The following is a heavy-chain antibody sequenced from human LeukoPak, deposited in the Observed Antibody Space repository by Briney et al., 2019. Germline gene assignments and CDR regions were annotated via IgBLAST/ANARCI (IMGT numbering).Heavy chain of an antibody. CDR3: AREYPALGYCTSISCSFFDH. Sequence: PGGSLRLSCAASGFTFSSYAMSWVRQAPGKGLEWVSAISDSAYSTFYADSVKGRFTISRDDSQNTLYLQMNSLRAEDTAVYYCAREYPALGYCTSISCSFFDHWGQGTLVTVSS. V-gene: IGHV3-23*01. J-gene: IGHJ4*02. CDR1: GFTFSSYA. CDR2: ISDSAYST. D-gene: IGHD2-2*01.